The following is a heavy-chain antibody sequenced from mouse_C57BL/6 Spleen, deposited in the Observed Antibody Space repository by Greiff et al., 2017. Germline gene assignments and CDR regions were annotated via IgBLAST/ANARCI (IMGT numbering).Heavy chain of an antibody. CDR1: GYTFTDYN. CDR3: ARGLRRNDNRKAMDY. Sequence: VQLKESGPELVKPGASVKIPCKASGYTFTDYNMDWVKQSHGQSLEWIGDINPNNGGTIYNQKFKGKATLTVDKSSSTAYMELRSLTSEDTAVYYCARGLRRNDNRKAMDYWGQGTSVTVSS. V-gene: IGHV1-18*01. CDR2: INPNNGGT. J-gene: IGHJ4*01. D-gene: IGHD1-3*01.